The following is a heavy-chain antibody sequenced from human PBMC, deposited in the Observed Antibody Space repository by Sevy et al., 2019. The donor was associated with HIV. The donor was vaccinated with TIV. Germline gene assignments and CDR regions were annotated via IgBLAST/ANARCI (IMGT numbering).Heavy chain of an antibody. CDR1: GFTFSSYS. D-gene: IGHD2-15*01. CDR2: ISSSSSTI. V-gene: IGHV3-48*02. J-gene: IGHJ6*02. Sequence: GGSLRLSCAASGFTFSSYSMNWVRQAPGKGLEWVSYISSSSSTIYYADSVKGRFTISRGNAKNSLYLQMNSLRDDDTAVYYCAGRSNIVVVVAADYYGMDVWGQGTTVTVSS. CDR3: AGRSNIVVVVAADYYGMDV.